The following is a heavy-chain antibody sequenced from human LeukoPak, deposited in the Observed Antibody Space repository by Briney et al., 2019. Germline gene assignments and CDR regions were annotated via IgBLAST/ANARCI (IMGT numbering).Heavy chain of an antibody. CDR3: ARHGGGYSFDY. CDR1: GGSISNYY. J-gene: IGHJ4*02. Sequence: SETLSLTCSVSGGSISNYYWSWIRQPPGKGLEWSGYIYNSGSTNYNPSLKSRVTISVDTSKNQFSLKVSSVTAADTAVYYCARHGGGYSFDYWGQGTLVTVSS. D-gene: IGHD5-24*01. CDR2: IYNSGST. V-gene: IGHV4-59*08.